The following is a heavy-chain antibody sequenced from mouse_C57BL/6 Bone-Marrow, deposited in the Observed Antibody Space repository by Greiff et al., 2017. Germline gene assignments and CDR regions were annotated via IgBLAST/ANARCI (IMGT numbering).Heavy chain of an antibody. CDR3: ARDTLYAMDD. J-gene: IGHJ4*01. D-gene: IGHD5-1-1*01. CDR1: GYTFTTYW. CDR2: IYPGGGYT. V-gene: IGHV1-63*01. Sequence: QVHVKQSGAELVRPGTSVKMSCKASGYTFTTYWIGWAKQRPGHGLEWIGDIYPGGGYTNYNEKFKGKATLTADKSSSTAYMQFSSLTSEDSAIDYCARDTLYAMDDWGQGTSVTVSS.